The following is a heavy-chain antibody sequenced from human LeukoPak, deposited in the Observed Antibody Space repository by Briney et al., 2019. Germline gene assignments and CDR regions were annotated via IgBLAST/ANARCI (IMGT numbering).Heavy chain of an antibody. Sequence: GGSLRLSCAASGFTFDDYAMHWVRQAPGKGLEWVSGISWNSGSIGYADSVEGRFTISRDNAKNSLYLQMNSLRAEDTALYYCAKDPGSGWTPGFFDYWGQGTLVTVSS. V-gene: IGHV3-9*01. J-gene: IGHJ4*02. CDR2: ISWNSGSI. CDR3: AKDPGSGWTPGFFDY. D-gene: IGHD3-10*01. CDR1: GFTFDDYA.